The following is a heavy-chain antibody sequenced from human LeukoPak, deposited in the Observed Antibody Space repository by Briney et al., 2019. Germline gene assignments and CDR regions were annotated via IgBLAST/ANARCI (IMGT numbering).Heavy chain of an antibody. J-gene: IGHJ3*02. Sequence: PGRSLRLSCAASGFTFSSYAMHWVRQAPGKGLESVAVISYDGSNKYYADSVKGRFTISRDNSKNTLYLQMNSLRAEDTAVYYCARHRRIAVAVDAFDIWGQGTMVTVSS. CDR2: ISYDGSNK. CDR3: ARHRRIAVAVDAFDI. D-gene: IGHD6-19*01. V-gene: IGHV3-30*04. CDR1: GFTFSSYA.